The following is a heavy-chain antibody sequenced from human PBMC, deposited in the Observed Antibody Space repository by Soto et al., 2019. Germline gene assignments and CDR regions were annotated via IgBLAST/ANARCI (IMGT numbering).Heavy chain of an antibody. D-gene: IGHD2-2*01. CDR2: IKQDGSEK. J-gene: IGHJ3*02. CDR3: ARDHCSSTSCYRWGAFDI. V-gene: IGHV3-7*01. Sequence: GGSLRLSCAASGFTFSSYWMSWVRQAPGKGLEWVANIKQDGSEKYYVDSVKGRFTISRDNAKNSLYLQMNSLRAEDTAVYYCARDHCSSTSCYRWGAFDIWGQGTMVTVSS. CDR1: GFTFSSYW.